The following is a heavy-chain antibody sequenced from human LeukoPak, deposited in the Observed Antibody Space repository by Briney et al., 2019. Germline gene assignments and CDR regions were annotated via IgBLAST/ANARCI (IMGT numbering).Heavy chain of an antibody. Sequence: PGGSLRLSCAASGFPFSSYWLSWVRQAPGEGLELVANIKQDGSERYSVESVKGRVTISRENAKNSLFLQMNSLRAEDTAVYYCARQQLVWGSGYYVDYWGQGTLVTVSS. CDR1: GFPFSSYW. V-gene: IGHV3-7*05. CDR2: IKQDGSER. J-gene: IGHJ4*02. D-gene: IGHD3-22*01. CDR3: ARQQLVWGSGYYVDY.